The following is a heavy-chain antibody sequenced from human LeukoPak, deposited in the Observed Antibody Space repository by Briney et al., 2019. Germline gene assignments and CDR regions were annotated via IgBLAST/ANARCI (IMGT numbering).Heavy chain of an antibody. J-gene: IGHJ4*02. D-gene: IGHD4-23*01. CDR1: GYTFTSYD. CDR2: MNPNSGNT. V-gene: IGHV1-8*01. Sequence: ASVKVSCKASGYTFTSYDINWVRQATGQGLEWMGWMNPNSGNTGYAQKFQGRVTITRNTSISTTYMELSSLRSEDTAVYYCETYYGGNFVWDYWGQGTLVTVSS. CDR3: ETYYGGNFVWDY.